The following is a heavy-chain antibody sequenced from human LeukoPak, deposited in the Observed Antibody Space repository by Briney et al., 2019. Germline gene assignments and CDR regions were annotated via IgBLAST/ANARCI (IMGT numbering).Heavy chain of an antibody. D-gene: IGHD2-21*01. J-gene: IGHJ4*02. CDR1: GFTFSQFG. CDR2: FDGNAHGT. CDR3: AKARIIGVGWAQFDS. Sequence: GGSLRLSCATSGFTFSQFGMTWVRQPPGKGLEWVASFDGNAHGTYFADSVKGRCTISSDNSKNTVYLQMNSLRADDTAIYYCAKARIIGVGWAQFDSWGQGSLVTVSS. V-gene: IGHV3-23*01.